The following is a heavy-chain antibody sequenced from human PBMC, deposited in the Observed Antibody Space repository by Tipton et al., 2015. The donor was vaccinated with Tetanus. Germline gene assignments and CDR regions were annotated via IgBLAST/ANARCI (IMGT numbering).Heavy chain of an antibody. CDR1: GGSVSGGDYH. CDR2: SHYSGST. Sequence: LRLSCTVSGGSVSGGDYHWSWIRQPPGKGLEWIGYSHYSGSTSSNPSLKSRVTVSVDTSKNQFSLQLRSVTAADTAVYYCARQDTLNYYYVGYFHDWGQGTLVTVSS. V-gene: IGHV4-61*08. D-gene: IGHD3-22*01. J-gene: IGHJ1*01. CDR3: ARQDTLNYYYVGYFHD.